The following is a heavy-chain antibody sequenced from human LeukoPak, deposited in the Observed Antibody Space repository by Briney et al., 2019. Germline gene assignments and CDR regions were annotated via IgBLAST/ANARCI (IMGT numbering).Heavy chain of an antibody. Sequence: ASVKVSCKASGYTFTGYYMHWVRQAPGQGLEWMGWINPNSGGTNYAQKFQGRVTMTRNTSISTAYMELSSLRSEDTAVYYCARGHGILATGGLIDYWGQGTLVIVSS. J-gene: IGHJ4*02. D-gene: IGHD2-15*01. CDR1: GYTFTGYY. V-gene: IGHV1-2*02. CDR2: INPNSGGT. CDR3: ARGHGILATGGLIDY.